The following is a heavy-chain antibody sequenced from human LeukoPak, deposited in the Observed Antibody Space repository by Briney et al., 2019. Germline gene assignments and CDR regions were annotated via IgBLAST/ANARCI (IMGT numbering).Heavy chain of an antibody. CDR3: AKPRLWSEFDY. CDR2: ISGSGTST. Sequence: GGSLRLSCAASGLTFSSYAMSWVRQAPGKGLEWVSAISGSGTSTYYADSVKGRFTISRDNSKNTLYMQMNSLRVEDTAVYYCAKPRLWSEFDYWGQGTLVTVSS. D-gene: IGHD3-10*01. V-gene: IGHV3-23*01. CDR1: GLTFSSYA. J-gene: IGHJ4*02.